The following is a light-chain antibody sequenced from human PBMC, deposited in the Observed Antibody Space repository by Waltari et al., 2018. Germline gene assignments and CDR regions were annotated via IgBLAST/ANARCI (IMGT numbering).Light chain of an antibody. CDR3: MQSTKDPRT. CDR1: QSLLHSNGNTY. V-gene: IGKV2D-29*02. Sequence: DIVMTQTPLSPPVTPGEPASISCRSSQSLLHSNGNTYLHWYLQKPGQSPRLLIYKVTNRESGVPDRFSGSGSGTDFTLKISRVEPEDVGIYYCMQSTKDPRTFGQGTKVEIQ. CDR2: KVT. J-gene: IGKJ1*01.